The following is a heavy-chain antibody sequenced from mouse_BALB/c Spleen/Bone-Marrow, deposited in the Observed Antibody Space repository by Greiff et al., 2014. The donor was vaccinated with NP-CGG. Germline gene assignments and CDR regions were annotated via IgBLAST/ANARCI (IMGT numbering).Heavy chain of an antibody. CDR2: ISYSGST. J-gene: IGHJ1*01. CDR1: GDSITSGY. Sequence: VQLKQSGPRLVKPSQTLSLTCSVTGDSITSGYWNWIRKFPGNKLEYMGHISYSGSTYYNPSLKSRISITRDTSTNQYYLQLNSVTTEDTATYYCARRDYGKHFDVWGAGTTVTVSS. V-gene: IGHV3-8*02. D-gene: IGHD2-1*01. CDR3: ARRDYGKHFDV.